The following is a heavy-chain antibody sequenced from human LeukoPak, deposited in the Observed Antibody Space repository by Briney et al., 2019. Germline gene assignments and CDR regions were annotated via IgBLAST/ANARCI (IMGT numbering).Heavy chain of an antibody. V-gene: IGHV4-30-2*01. D-gene: IGHD6-13*01. J-gene: IGHJ6*02. CDR3: ARRGPYSNYYYYYYGMDV. CDR2: IYHSGST. CDR1: GGSISSGGYS. Sequence: SETLSLTCAVSGGSISSGGYSWSWIRQPPGKGLEWIGYIYHSGSTYYNPSLKSRVTISVDTSKNQFSLKLSSVTAADTAVYYCARRGPYSNYYYYYYGMDVWGQGTTVTVSS.